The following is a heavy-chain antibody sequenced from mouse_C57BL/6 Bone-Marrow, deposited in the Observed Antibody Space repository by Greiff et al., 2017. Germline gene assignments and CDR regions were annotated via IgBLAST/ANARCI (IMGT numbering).Heavy chain of an antibody. CDR2: IYPGSGST. Sequence: VQLKQPGAELVKPGASVKMSCKASGYTFTSYWITWVKQRPGQGLEWIGDIYPGSGSTNYNEKFKSKATLTVDTSSSTAYMQLSSLTSEDSAVYYCARPARILLRCFDYWGQGTTLTVSS. D-gene: IGHD1-1*01. CDR3: ARPARILLRCFDY. V-gene: IGHV1-55*01. CDR1: GYTFTSYW. J-gene: IGHJ2*01.